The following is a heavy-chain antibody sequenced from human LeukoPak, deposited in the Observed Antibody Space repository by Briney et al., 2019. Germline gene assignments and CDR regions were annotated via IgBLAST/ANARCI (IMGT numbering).Heavy chain of an antibody. V-gene: IGHV3-48*03. CDR2: ISSGGNTE. D-gene: IGHD2-8*01. Sequence: GGSLSLSCAASGFSFSSYAMNWVRQAPGKGLEWVSHISSGGNTEYYVDSVRGRFSMSRDNPKNLLFLQMNSLRAEDTAVYYCARDTVNGPFVIGLDYWGQGALVTVSS. CDR1: GFSFSSYA. J-gene: IGHJ4*02. CDR3: ARDTVNGPFVIGLDY.